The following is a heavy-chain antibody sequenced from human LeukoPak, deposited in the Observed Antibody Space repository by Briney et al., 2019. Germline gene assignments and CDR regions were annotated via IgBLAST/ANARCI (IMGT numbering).Heavy chain of an antibody. Sequence: GGSLRLSCAASGFTFSSYAMSWVRQAPGKGLEWVSAISGSGGSTYYADSVKGRFTISRDNSQNTLYLQMNSLRVEDTAVYYCANPGIAVAENWGQGTLVTVSS. D-gene: IGHD6-19*01. CDR1: GFTFSSYA. CDR2: ISGSGGST. CDR3: ANPGIAVAEN. J-gene: IGHJ4*02. V-gene: IGHV3-23*01.